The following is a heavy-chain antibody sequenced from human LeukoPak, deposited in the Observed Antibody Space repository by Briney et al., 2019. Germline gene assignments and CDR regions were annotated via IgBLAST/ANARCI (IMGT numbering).Heavy chain of an antibody. Sequence: GGSLRLSCAASGFTFSSYGMHWVRQAPGKGLEWVSYISSSGSTIYYADSVKGRFTISRDNAKNSLCLQMNSLRAEDTAIYYCARNLFGWMQSPFDYWGQGTLVTVSS. J-gene: IGHJ4*02. V-gene: IGHV3-48*04. CDR1: GFTFSSYG. D-gene: IGHD3-10*02. CDR3: ARNLFGWMQSPFDY. CDR2: ISSSGSTI.